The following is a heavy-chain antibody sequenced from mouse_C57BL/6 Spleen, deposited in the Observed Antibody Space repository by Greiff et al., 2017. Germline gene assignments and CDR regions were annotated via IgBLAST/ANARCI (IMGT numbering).Heavy chain of an antibody. CDR3: ARGGIYYDYAYAMDY. CDR1: GYTFTSYW. V-gene: IGHV1-61*01. CDR2: IYPSDSET. D-gene: IGHD2-4*01. Sequence: QVQLQQPGAELVRPGSSVKLSCKASGYTFTSYWMDWVKQRPGQGLEWIGNIYPSDSETHYNQKFKDKGTLTVDKSSRTAYMQLSSLTSEDSAVYYCARGGIYYDYAYAMDYWGQGTSVTVSS. J-gene: IGHJ4*01.